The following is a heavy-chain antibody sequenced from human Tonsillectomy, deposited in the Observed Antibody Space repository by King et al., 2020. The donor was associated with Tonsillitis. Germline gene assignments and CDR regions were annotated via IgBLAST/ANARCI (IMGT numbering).Heavy chain of an antibody. V-gene: IGHV4-34*01. CDR3: ARESKYDYEIRDYHYGGFQH. D-gene: IGHD3-22*01. J-gene: IGHJ1*01. CDR2: INHSGRT. CDR1: GGSFSGYY. Sequence: VQLQQWGAGLLKPSETLSLTCAVYGGSFSGYYWSWIRQPPGKGLEWIGEINHSGRTNYNPSLKSRVTISVDTSKNQLSLKLSPVTAADTAVYYCARESKYDYEIRDYHYGGFQHWGQGTLVTVSS.